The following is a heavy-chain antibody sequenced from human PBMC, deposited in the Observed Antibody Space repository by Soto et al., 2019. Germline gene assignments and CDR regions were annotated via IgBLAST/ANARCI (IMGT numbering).Heavy chain of an antibody. CDR2: IYYSGST. D-gene: IGHD6-19*01. CDR3: ARDRAGDSSGWYPTGYYYYGMDV. Sequence: PSETLSLTCTVSGGSISSYYWSWIRQPPGKGLEWIGYIYYSGSTNYNPSLKSRVTISVDTSKNQFSLKLSSVTAADTAVYYCARDRAGDSSGWYPTGYYYYGMDVWGQGTTVT. V-gene: IGHV4-59*01. CDR1: GGSISSYY. J-gene: IGHJ6*01.